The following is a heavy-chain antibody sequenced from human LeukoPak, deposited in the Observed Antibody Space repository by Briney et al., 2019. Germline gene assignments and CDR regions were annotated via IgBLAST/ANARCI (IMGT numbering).Heavy chain of an antibody. CDR3: ARAPYDILTPSYYYGMDV. V-gene: IGHV3-33*01. CDR2: IWYDGSNK. CDR1: GFTFSSYG. D-gene: IGHD3-9*01. Sequence: GRSLRLSCAASGFTFSSYGMHWVRQAPGKGLEWVAVIWYDGSNKYYADSVKGRFTISRDNSKNTLYLQMNSLRAEDTAVYYCARAPYDILTPSYYYGMDVLGQGTTVTVSS. J-gene: IGHJ6*02.